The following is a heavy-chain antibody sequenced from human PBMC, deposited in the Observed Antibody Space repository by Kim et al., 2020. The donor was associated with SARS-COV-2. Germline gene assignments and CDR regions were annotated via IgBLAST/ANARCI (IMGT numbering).Heavy chain of an antibody. D-gene: IGHD6-19*01. V-gene: IGHV3-48*03. CDR1: GFTFSSYE. Sequence: GGSLRLSCAASGFTFSSYEMNWVRQAPGKGLEWVSYISSSGSTIYYADSVKGRFTISRDNAKNSLYLQMNSLRAEDTAVYYCARMGKGSSGWYQVEYYFDYWGQGTLVTVSS. J-gene: IGHJ4*02. CDR2: ISSSGSTI. CDR3: ARMGKGSSGWYQVEYYFDY.